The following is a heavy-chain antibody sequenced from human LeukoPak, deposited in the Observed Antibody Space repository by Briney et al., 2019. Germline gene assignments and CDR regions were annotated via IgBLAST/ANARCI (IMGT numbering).Heavy chain of an antibody. V-gene: IGHV3-11*01. D-gene: IGHD6-19*01. CDR1: GFTFSDYY. J-gene: IGHJ5*02. CDR2: ISSSGSTI. Sequence: GGSLRLSCAASGFTFSDYYMSWIRQAPGKGLEWVSYISSSGSTIYYADSVKGRFTISRDNSKNTLYLQMNSLRAEDTAVYYCAKVESSGPNWFDPWGQGTLVTVSS. CDR3: AKVESSGPNWFDP.